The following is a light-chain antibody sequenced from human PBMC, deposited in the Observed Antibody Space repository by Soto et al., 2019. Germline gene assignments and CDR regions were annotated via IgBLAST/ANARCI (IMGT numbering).Light chain of an antibody. J-gene: IGLJ3*02. CDR1: SSDVGGYNY. CDR2: DVS. CDR3: SSYTSSSAWV. Sequence: QSALTQTASVSGSPGQSIAISCTGTSSDVGGYNYVSWYQQHPGKTPNLMIYDVSNPPSGVSNRFSGSKSGNTASLTISGLPAEDEADYYCSSYTSSSAWVFGGGTKLTVL. V-gene: IGLV2-14*01.